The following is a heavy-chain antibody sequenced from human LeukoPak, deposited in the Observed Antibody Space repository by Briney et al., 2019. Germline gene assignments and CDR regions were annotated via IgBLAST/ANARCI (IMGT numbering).Heavy chain of an antibody. V-gene: IGHV4-34*01. CDR2: INHSGST. J-gene: IGHJ4*02. CDR3: ARHRYSSSWYYTNYFDY. D-gene: IGHD6-13*01. Sequence: SETLSLTCTVSGGSISSYYWSWIRQPPGKGLEWIGEINHSGSTNYNPSLKSRVTISVDTSKNQFSLKLSSVTAADTAVYYCARHRYSSSWYYTNYFDYWGQGTLVTVSS. CDR1: GGSISSYY.